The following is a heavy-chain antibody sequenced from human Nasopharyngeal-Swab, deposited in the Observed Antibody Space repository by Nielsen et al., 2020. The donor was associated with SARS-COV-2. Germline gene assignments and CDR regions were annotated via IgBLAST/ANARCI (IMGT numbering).Heavy chain of an antibody. D-gene: IGHD6-13*01. CDR3: AREWGSSWHY. J-gene: IGHJ4*02. Sequence: WIRQSPSRGLEWLGRTYYRSKWYNDYAVSVKSRITINPDTSKNQFSLQLNSVTPQDTAVYYCAREWGSSWHYWGQGTLVTASS. CDR2: TYYRSKWYN. V-gene: IGHV6-1*01.